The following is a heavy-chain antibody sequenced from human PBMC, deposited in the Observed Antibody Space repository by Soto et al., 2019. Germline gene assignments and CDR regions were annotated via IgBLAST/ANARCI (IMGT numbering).Heavy chain of an antibody. CDR1: GLTFSSYG. J-gene: IGHJ3*02. Sequence: FLRLSCAACGLTFSSYGMHWVRQAPGKGLEREAVIWYDGSNKYYADSVKGRFTISRDNSKNTLYLQMNSLRAEDTAVYYCARAQMDIVVVVAATPSGAFDIWGQGTMVTV. V-gene: IGHV3-33*01. CDR3: ARAQMDIVVVVAATPSGAFDI. D-gene: IGHD2-15*01. CDR2: IWYDGSNK.